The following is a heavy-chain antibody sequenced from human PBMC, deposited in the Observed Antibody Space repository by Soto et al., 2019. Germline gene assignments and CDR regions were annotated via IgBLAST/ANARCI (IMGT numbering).Heavy chain of an antibody. CDR2: ISYDGDNK. D-gene: IGHD6-13*01. J-gene: IGHJ6*02. CDR1: GFTFSSNI. V-gene: IGHV3-30-3*01. Sequence: PGGSLRLSCAASGFTFSSNIMHWVRQGPGKGLEWVAVISYDGDNKYYADSVKGRFTISRDNSKNSLYLQMNSLRAEDTSIYYCAKDAVSSSSWRRYNYYGTDVWGQGTTVTVSS. CDR3: AKDAVSSSSWRRYNYYGTDV.